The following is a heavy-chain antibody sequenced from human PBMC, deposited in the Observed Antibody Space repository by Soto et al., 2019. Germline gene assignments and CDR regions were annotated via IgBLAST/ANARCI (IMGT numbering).Heavy chain of an antibody. CDR1: GFMFSSFG. J-gene: IGHJ5*01. CDR3: AKAPFSGSYNWFDS. D-gene: IGHD6-13*01. V-gene: IGHV3-30*18. CDR2: ISFDGSNK. Sequence: QVQLVESGGGVVQPGRSLRLSCAASGFMFSSFGMHWVRQAPGKGLEWVAMISFDGSNKFYADSVKGRLTISRDNSKNTLFLQMNSLRDEDTAVYYCAKAPFSGSYNWFDSWGQGTLVTVSS.